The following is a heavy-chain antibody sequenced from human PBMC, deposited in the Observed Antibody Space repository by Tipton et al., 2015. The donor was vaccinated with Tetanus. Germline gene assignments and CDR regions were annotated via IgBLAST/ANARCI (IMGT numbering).Heavy chain of an antibody. J-gene: IGHJ5*02. CDR1: GASVNDYF. CDR3: VRNLGDYGGLRFDP. CDR2: VFYNGRT. Sequence: GLVKPSETLSTTCTVSGASVNDYFWSWIRQPPGKGLEWIGYVFYNGRTNFNPSLESRVTMSVDTSKNQISLKLASVTAADTAVYYCVRNLGDYGGLRFDPWGQGTLVTVSS. D-gene: IGHD4/OR15-4a*01. V-gene: IGHV4-59*02.